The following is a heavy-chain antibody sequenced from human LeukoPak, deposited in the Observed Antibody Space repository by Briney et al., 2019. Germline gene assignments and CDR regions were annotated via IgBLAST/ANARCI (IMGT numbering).Heavy chain of an antibody. CDR1: GFTFSAYN. D-gene: IGHD3-9*01. CDR3: ARGTDWSPLDFDF. CDR2: ISSTRDNYK. Sequence: GRSLRLSCVASGFTFSAYNIHWVRQAPGEPLEWVSTISSTRDNYKYYGDSVRGRFTISRDNAKNSVYLQMNSLTVADTAVYFCARGTDWSPLDFDFWGRGTQVTVSS. J-gene: IGHJ4*02. V-gene: IGHV3-21*06.